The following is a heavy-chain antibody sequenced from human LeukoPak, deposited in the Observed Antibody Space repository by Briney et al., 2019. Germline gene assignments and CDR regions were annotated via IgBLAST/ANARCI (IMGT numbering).Heavy chain of an antibody. D-gene: IGHD2-8*02. CDR3: VKDPTHFRVWGSYYTGGFIY. CDR2: IRYDGNNK. Sequence: PGGSLRLSCAASGFTFSSYSMHWVRQAPGKGLEGVAFIRYDGNNKYYADSVKGRLTLSRDKSNNTLYLQMHSLRAEDTAVYYCVKDPTHFRVWGSYYTGGFIYWGRGTLVTVSS. CDR1: GFTFSSYS. V-gene: IGHV3-30*02. J-gene: IGHJ4*02.